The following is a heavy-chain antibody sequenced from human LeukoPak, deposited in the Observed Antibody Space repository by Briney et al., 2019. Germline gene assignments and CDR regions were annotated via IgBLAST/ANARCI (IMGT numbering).Heavy chain of an antibody. CDR3: ARGHYDYVWGSYPNPFFDY. V-gene: IGHV4-34*01. J-gene: IGHJ4*02. D-gene: IGHD3-16*02. CDR2: INHSGST. Sequence: ASETLSLTCAVHGGSFSGYYWSWLRQPPGKGLEWVGEINHSGSTNYNPSLKSRVTISVDTSKNQFSLKLSSVTAADTAVYYCARGHYDYVWGSYPNPFFDYWGQGTLVTVSS. CDR1: GGSFSGYY.